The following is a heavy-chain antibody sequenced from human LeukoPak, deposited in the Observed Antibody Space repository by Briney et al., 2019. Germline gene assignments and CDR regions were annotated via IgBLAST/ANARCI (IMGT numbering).Heavy chain of an antibody. CDR1: GFTFSSYS. J-gene: IGHJ4*02. D-gene: IGHD3-10*01. CDR3: ARDRPSGEYYSDY. CDR2: ISSSSSTI. V-gene: IGHV3-48*04. Sequence: GGSLRLSCAASGFTFSSYSMNWVRQALGKGLEWVSYISSSSSTIYYADSVKGRFTISRDNAKNSLYLQMNSLRAEDTAVYYCARDRPSGEYYSDYWGQGTLVTVSS.